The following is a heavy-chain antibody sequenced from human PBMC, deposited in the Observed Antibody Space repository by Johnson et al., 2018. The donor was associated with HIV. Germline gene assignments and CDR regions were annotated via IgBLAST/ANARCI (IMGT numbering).Heavy chain of an antibody. CDR1: GFTFSSYD. J-gene: IGHJ3*01. CDR2: IGTIDYT. V-gene: IGHV3-13*01. D-gene: IGHD4-17*01. Sequence: VQLVESGGDLVQPGGSLRLSCAASGFTFSSYDMHWVRQVRGKGLEWVSGIGTIDYTYYVDSVKGRFTISRDNAENSLYLQMNSLRTEDTAVYYCTKDHDYGDAFDLWGQGSMVTVSS. CDR3: TKDHDYGDAFDL.